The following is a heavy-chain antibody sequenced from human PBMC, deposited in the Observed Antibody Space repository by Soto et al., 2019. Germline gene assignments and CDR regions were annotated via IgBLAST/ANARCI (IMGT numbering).Heavy chain of an antibody. CDR1: GFTFSSYA. V-gene: IGHV3-23*01. CDR2: ISGSGGST. CDR3: AKQDTSSWPRGAFDI. D-gene: IGHD6-13*01. Sequence: EVQLLESGGGLVQPGGSLRLSCAASGFTFSSYAMTWVRQAPGKGLEWVTGISGSGGSTYYADSVKCRFTISRDTSKSTLYRQMKSLRAEDTAVYYCAKQDTSSWPRGAFDIWGQGTMISVSS. J-gene: IGHJ3*02.